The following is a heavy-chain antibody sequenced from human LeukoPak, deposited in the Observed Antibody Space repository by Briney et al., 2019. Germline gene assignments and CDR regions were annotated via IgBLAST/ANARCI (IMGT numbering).Heavy chain of an antibody. V-gene: IGHV4-59*01. CDR1: GFTFSSYW. J-gene: IGHJ4*02. Sequence: GSLRLSCAASGFTFSSYWMHWIRQPPGKGLEWIGYIYYSGSTNYNPSLKSRVTISVDTSKNQFSLKLSSVTAADTAVYYCAGGGYDDGGPIFDYWGQGTLVTVSS. D-gene: IGHD5-12*01. CDR2: IYYSGST. CDR3: AGGGYDDGGPIFDY.